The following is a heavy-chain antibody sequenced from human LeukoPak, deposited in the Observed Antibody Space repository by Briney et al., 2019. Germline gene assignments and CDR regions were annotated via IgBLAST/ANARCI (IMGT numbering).Heavy chain of an antibody. CDR3: ARDNWNYGSSMEV. V-gene: IGHV4-59*01. CDR2: IYYSGST. Sequence: SETLSLTCTVSGGSISSYYWSWIRQPPGKGLEWIGYIYYSGSTNYNPSLKSRVTISVDTSKNQFSLKLSSVTAADTAVYYCARDNWNYGSSMEVWGQGTTVTVPS. J-gene: IGHJ6*02. CDR1: GGSISSYY. D-gene: IGHD1-7*01.